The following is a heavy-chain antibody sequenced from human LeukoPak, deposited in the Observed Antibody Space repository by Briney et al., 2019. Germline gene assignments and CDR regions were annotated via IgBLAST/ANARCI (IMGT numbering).Heavy chain of an antibody. CDR3: ARGVSGSGYHYYYMDV. Sequence: SETLSLTCTVSGGSISSSSYYWGWIRQPPGKGLEWIGSIYYSGSTYYNPSLKSRVTISVDTSKNQFSLKLSSVTAADTAVYYCARGVSGSGYHYYYMDVWGKGTTVTVSS. D-gene: IGHD3-10*01. CDR1: GGSISSSSYY. J-gene: IGHJ6*03. CDR2: IYYSGST. V-gene: IGHV4-39*07.